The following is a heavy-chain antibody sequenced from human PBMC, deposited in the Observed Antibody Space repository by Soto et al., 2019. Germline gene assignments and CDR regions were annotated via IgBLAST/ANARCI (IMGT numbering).Heavy chain of an antibody. D-gene: IGHD1-1*01. CDR1: GGTFKSYA. V-gene: IGHV1-69*12. J-gene: IGHJ6*02. CDR2: IMPIFGTA. Sequence: QVQLVRSGAEVKKPGASVKVSCKASGGTFKSYAISWVRQAPGQGLEWLGGIMPIFGTADYAQKFQGRVTIPADEAPSTAYMELSSLRSEDTAVYYCANWRAINPHVGNYYYGMDIWGQGTTVTVS. CDR3: ANWRAINPHVGNYYYGMDI.